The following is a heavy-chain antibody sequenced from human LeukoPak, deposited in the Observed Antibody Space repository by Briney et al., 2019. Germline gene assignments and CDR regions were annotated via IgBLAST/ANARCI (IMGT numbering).Heavy chain of an antibody. V-gene: IGHV4-31*03. CDR2: IYDSGNT. J-gene: IGHJ4*02. Sequence: KPSETLSLTCSVSGGSISSGGYSWSWIRQHPGKGLEWIGYIYDSGNTYYNPSLKSRVTISVDTSKNQLSLKLSSVTAADTAVYYCARVGTAAGFYFDYWGQGTLVTVSP. CDR1: GGSISSGGYS. CDR3: ARVGTAAGFYFDY. D-gene: IGHD6-13*01.